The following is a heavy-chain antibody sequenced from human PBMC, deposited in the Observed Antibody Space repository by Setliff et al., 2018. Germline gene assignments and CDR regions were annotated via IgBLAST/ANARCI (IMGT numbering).Heavy chain of an antibody. CDR3: ARLSGFLYVDV. D-gene: IGHD3-3*01. V-gene: IGHV4-4*07. Sequence: SETLSLTCTVSGGSISYNYWSWIRQPAGKGLQWIGRIYSSGGSIYNPSLKSRVTISVDTSKNQFSLKLSSVTAADTAMYYCARLSGFLYVDVWGKGTTVTVSS. CDR2: IYSSGGS. J-gene: IGHJ6*03. CDR1: GGSISYNY.